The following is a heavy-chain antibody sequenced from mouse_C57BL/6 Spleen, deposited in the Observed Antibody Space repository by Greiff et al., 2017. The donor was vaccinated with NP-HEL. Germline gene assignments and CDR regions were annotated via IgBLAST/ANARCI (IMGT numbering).Heavy chain of an antibody. CDR1: GYTFTDYN. V-gene: IGHV1-18*01. Sequence: EVKLLESGPELVKPGASVKIPCKASGYTFTDYNMDWVKQSPGKSLEWIGDINPNNGGTIYNQKFKGKATLTVDKSSSTAYMELRSLTSEDTAVYYCARPYGNPNWYFDVWGTGTTVTVSS. CDR2: INPNNGGT. CDR3: ARPYGNPNWYFDV. D-gene: IGHD2-1*01. J-gene: IGHJ1*03.